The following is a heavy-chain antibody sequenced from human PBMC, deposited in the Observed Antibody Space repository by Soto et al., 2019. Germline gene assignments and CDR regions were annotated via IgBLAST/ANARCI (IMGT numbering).Heavy chain of an antibody. V-gene: IGHV4-34*01. J-gene: IGHJ3*01. CDR3: AKDQGIAASHGVD. D-gene: IGHD6-13*01. Sequence: ASETLSLTCAVYGGSFSGYYWSWIRQPPGKGLEWIGEINHSGSTNYNPSLKSRVTISVDTSKNQFSLRAEDTALYYCAKDQGIAASHGVDWGQGTMVTVSS. CDR2: INHSGST. CDR1: GGSFSGYY.